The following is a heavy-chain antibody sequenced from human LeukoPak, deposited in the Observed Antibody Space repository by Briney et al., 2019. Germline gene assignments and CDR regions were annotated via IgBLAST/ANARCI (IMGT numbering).Heavy chain of an antibody. Sequence: GETLRLSCAASGFIFRDSGMSWVRQAPGKGLEWVSTTTARGISTYYADSVKGRFTISRDNSQNTVYLQMNSLRAEDTAVYYCARNNDFDTWGQGTLVTVSS. V-gene: IGHV3-23*01. J-gene: IGHJ3*02. CDR1: GFIFRDSG. CDR2: TTARGIST. CDR3: ARNNDFDT.